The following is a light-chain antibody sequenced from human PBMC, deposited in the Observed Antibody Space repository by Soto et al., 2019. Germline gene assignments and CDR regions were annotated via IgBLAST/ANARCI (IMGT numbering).Light chain of an antibody. V-gene: IGKV1-39*01. CDR2: AAS. CDR3: QQSYNTPWT. CDR1: QSSGSY. J-gene: IGKJ1*01. Sequence: DIQMTQSPSSLSASVGDRVTITCRAGQSSGSYLNWYQQKPGKAPKLLIYAASSLQSGVPSRISGRGSGTEFTLTISSLQPEDCATYYCQQSYNTPWTFGQGTRVEVK.